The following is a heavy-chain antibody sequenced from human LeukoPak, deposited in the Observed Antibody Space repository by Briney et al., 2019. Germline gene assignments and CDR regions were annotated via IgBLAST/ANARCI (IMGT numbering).Heavy chain of an antibody. J-gene: IGHJ5*02. Sequence: XXXXAMSXXRQAPGKGXEWVSXXSGSGGNTYYADSVKGRFTTSRDNSKNTLYLQMNSLRAEDTAVYYCAKAVNGVVARDWFDPWGQGTLVTVSS. CDR3: AKAVNGVVARDWFDP. CDR2: XSGSGGNT. D-gene: IGHD2-15*01. V-gene: IGHV3-23*01. CDR1: XXXXA.